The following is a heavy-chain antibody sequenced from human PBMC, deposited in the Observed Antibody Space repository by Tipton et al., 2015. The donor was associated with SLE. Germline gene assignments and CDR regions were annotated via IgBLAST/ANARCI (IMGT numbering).Heavy chain of an antibody. CDR3: AKVGTGTRGLDI. CDR2: MSWNSGSI. V-gene: IGHV3-9*01. J-gene: IGHJ3*02. CDR1: GFTFDDHA. Sequence: SLRLSCAPSGFTFDDHAMHWVRQVPGKGLEWVSGMSWNSGSIGYADSVKGRFTISRDNAKNSLYLQMNSLRTEDTALYYCAKVGTGTRGLDIWGQGTMVTVSP. D-gene: IGHD1-1*01.